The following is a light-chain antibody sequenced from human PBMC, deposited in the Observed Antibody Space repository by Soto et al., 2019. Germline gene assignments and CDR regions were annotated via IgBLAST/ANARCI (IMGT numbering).Light chain of an antibody. CDR3: QKYNSAPPT. CDR2: AAS. J-gene: IGKJ1*01. Sequence: IQLTQSPSSLSASVGDRVTITCRASQGISSYLAWYQQKPGKAPKLLIYAASTLQSGVPSRFSGSGSGTDFTLTISSLQPEDFATYYCQKYNSAPPTFGQGTKVDIK. CDR1: QGISSY. V-gene: IGKV1-9*01.